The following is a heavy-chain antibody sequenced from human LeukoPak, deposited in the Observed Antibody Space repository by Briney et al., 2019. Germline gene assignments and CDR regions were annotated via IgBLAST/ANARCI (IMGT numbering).Heavy chain of an antibody. Sequence: SETLSLTCTVSGGSISSYHWSWIRQPPGKGLEWIGYIYYSGSTNYNPSLKSRVTISVDTSKNQFSLKLSSVTAADTAVYYCATAMTTVTYWYFDLWGRGTLVTVSS. D-gene: IGHD4-17*01. CDR2: IYYSGST. J-gene: IGHJ2*01. CDR3: ATAMTTVTYWYFDL. CDR1: GGSISSYH. V-gene: IGHV4-59*08.